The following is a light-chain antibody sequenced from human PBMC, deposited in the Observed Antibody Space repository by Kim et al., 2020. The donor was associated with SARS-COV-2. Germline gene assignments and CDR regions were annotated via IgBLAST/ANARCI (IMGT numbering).Light chain of an antibody. CDR1: QSVSSN. CDR2: GAS. J-gene: IGKJ1*01. CDR3: QQYNNWPQR. Sequence: EIVMTQSPATLSVSPGKRATLSCRASQSVSSNLAWYQQKPGQTPRLLIYGASTRATGIPARFSGGGSGTEFTLTISSLQSEDFAVYYCQQYNNWPQRFGQGTKVDI. V-gene: IGKV3-15*01.